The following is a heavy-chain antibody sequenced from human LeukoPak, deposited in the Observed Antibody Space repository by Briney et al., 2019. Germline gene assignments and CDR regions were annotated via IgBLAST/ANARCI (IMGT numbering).Heavy chain of an antibody. CDR2: ISGDSDYT. Sequence: GGSLRLSCAASGFTFDDYAMHWVRQAPGMGLEWVSLISGDSDYTYYADSVKGRFTISRDNSKNSLYLQMNTLRTEDNALYYCAKGHGSRTGDFEYWGQGALVTVSS. D-gene: IGHD3-10*01. V-gene: IGHV3-43*02. CDR3: AKGHGSRTGDFEY. J-gene: IGHJ4*02. CDR1: GFTFDDYA.